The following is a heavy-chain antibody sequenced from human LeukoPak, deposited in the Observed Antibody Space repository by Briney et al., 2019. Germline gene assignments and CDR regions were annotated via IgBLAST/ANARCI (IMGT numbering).Heavy chain of an antibody. CDR2: ISASGTAT. D-gene: IGHD3-3*01. J-gene: IGHJ3*01. CDR3: AKDRGYDRGLGGFDV. V-gene: IGHV3-23*01. Sequence: GGSLRLSCAASGFTFSNYAMSWVRQAPGEGPEWVSSISASGTATYYGDSLRGRFIISRDNSRDTLFLQMNILRVEDTALYYCAKDRGYDRGLGGFDVWGHGTMVTVSS. CDR1: GFTFSNYA.